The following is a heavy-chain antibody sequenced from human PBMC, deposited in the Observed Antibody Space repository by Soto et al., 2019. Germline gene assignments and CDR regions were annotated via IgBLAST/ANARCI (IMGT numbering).Heavy chain of an antibody. Sequence: GESLKISCKGSGYSFTGYYISWVRQMPGKGLEWMGRIDPSDSYTNYSPSFQGHVTISADKSISTAYLQWSSRKASDTALYYCASIAGMDVWGQGTTVTVSS. V-gene: IGHV5-10-1*01. D-gene: IGHD3-16*02. CDR1: GYSFTGYY. J-gene: IGHJ6*02. CDR2: IDPSDSYT. CDR3: ASIAGMDV.